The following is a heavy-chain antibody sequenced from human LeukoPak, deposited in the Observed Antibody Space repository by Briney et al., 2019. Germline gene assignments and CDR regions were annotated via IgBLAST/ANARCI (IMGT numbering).Heavy chain of an antibody. V-gene: IGHV3-48*03. Sequence: PGGSLRLSCAPSGFTFSSYEMSWVRQAPGKGLEWVSYISSSGSTIYYADSVKGRFTISRDNAKNSLYLQMSSLRAEDTAVYYCARAPSSRWLPPRAEYFQHWGQGTLVTVSS. D-gene: IGHD6-13*01. CDR3: ARAPSSRWLPPRAEYFQH. CDR1: GFTFSSYE. J-gene: IGHJ1*01. CDR2: ISSSGSTI.